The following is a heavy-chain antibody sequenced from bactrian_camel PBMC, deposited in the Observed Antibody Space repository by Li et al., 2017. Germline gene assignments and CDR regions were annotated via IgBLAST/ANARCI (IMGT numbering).Heavy chain of an antibody. J-gene: IGHJ4*01. Sequence: VQLVESGGGSVQAGGSLRLSCVVSGYSHSNYCMTWFRQSPGKEHARVAGIDRDGSTSYADSVKGRFTISRDSAKNTVYLQMNNLQPEDTATYYCAEGRGSRGEHCYSLNYWGQGTQVTVS. D-gene: IGHD6*01. V-gene: IGHV3S10*01. CDR3: AEGRGSRGEHCYSLNY. CDR1: GYSHSNYC. CDR2: IDRDGST.